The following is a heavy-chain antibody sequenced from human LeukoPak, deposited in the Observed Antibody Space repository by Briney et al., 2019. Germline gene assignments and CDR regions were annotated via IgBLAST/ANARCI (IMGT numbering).Heavy chain of an antibody. Sequence: SETLSLTCTVSGGSISSYYWSWIRQPPGKGLEWIGYIYYSGSTNYNPSLKSRVTIPVDTSKNQFSLKLSSVTAADTAVYYCAREYCSSTSCYPNWFDPWGQGTLVTVSS. CDR2: IYYSGST. J-gene: IGHJ5*02. CDR1: GGSISSYY. D-gene: IGHD2-2*01. V-gene: IGHV4-59*01. CDR3: AREYCSSTSCYPNWFDP.